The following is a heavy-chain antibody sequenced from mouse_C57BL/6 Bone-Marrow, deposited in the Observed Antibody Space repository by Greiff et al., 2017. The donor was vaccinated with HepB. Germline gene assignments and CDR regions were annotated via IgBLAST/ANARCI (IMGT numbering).Heavy chain of an antibody. V-gene: IGHV5-17*01. CDR2: ISSGSSTI. Sequence: EVQLVESGGGLVKPGGSLKPSCAASGFTFSDYGMHWVRQAPEKGLEWVAYISSGSSTIYYADTVKGRFTISRDNAKNTLFLQMTSLRSEDTAMYYCARTGFYAMDYWGQGTSVTVSS. J-gene: IGHJ4*01. CDR1: GFTFSDYG. CDR3: ARTGFYAMDY.